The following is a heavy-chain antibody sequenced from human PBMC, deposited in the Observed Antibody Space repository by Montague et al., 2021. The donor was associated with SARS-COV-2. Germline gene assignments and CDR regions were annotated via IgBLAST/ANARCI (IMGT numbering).Heavy chain of an antibody. CDR2: ANQSGTT. CDR1: GGSFSNYS. Sequence: SETLSLTCAISGGSFSNYSWCWIRQPPGQGLEWVGEANQSGTTIYNPSVKRGVTIPEDTSKNQFYLRLNSVTAADTAVYYCASGRRPVVVPGAGPAGRAFDIWGQGTMVTVSS. J-gene: IGHJ3*02. D-gene: IGHD2-2*01. V-gene: IGHV4-34*01. CDR3: ASGRRPVVVPGAGPAGRAFDI.